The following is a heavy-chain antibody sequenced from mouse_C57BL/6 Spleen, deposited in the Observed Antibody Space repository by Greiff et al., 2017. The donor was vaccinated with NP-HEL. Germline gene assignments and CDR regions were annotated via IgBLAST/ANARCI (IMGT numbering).Heavy chain of an antibody. D-gene: IGHD2-4*01. V-gene: IGHV1-82*01. Sequence: QVQLKESGPELVKPGASVKISCKASGYAFSSSWMNWVKQRPGKGLEWIGRIYPGDGDTNYNGKFKGKATLTADKSSSTAYMQLSSLTSEDSAVYFCARNDYDDYWGQGTTLTVSS. CDR1: GYAFSSSW. J-gene: IGHJ2*01. CDR3: ARNDYDDY. CDR2: IYPGDGDT.